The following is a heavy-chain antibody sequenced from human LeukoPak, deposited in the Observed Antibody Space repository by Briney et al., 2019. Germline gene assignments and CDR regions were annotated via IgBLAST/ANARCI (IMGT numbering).Heavy chain of an antibody. CDR1: GLTFSSYS. J-gene: IGHJ4*02. CDR2: ISSSSSYI. V-gene: IGHV3-21*01. Sequence: GGSLRLSCAASGLTFSSYSMNWVRQAPGKGLEWVSSISSSSSYIYQADSVKGRFTISRDNAKNSLYLQMNSLRAEGTAVYYCAGGVAVAGIGPLDFWGQGTLVTVSS. D-gene: IGHD6-19*01. CDR3: AGGVAVAGIGPLDF.